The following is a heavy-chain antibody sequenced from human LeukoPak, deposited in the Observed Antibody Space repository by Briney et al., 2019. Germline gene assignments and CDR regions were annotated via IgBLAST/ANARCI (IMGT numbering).Heavy chain of an antibody. D-gene: IGHD3-9*01. V-gene: IGHV3-48*04. Sequence: GGSLRLSCAASGFTFSSYSMNWVRQAPGKGLEWVSYISSSSSTIYYADSVKGRFTISRDNAKNSLYLQMNSLRAEDTAVYYCARFEPPTLDYWGQGTLVTVSS. CDR2: ISSSSSTI. CDR3: ARFEPPTLDY. J-gene: IGHJ4*02. CDR1: GFTFSSYS.